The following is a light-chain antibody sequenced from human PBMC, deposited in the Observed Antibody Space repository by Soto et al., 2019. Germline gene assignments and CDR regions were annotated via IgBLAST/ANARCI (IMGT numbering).Light chain of an antibody. J-gene: IGKJ4*01. Sequence: DIVMTQSPDSLAVSLGERATINCKSSQTVLYSSNNKSALAWLQQKPGQPPKLLIYWASTRESGVPDRFSGSGSGTAFTLTISGLQAEDVAVYYCQQYLAYLTFGGGTKVEIK. CDR1: QTVLYSSNNKSA. V-gene: IGKV4-1*01. CDR3: QQYLAYLT. CDR2: WAS.